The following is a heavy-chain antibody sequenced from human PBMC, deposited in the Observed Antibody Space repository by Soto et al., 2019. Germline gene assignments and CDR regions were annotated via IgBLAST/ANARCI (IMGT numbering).Heavy chain of an antibody. CDR1: GYTFTDYW. CDR3: SRHITKFRYNYYAMDV. D-gene: IGHD2-21*01. CDR2: IYPIGTDT. J-gene: IGHJ6*02. Sequence: GESPKIPCKGPGYTFTDYWIGWVRPLPGKGRKWMVIIYPIGTDTRYSPSSQGDVTRTGDKSTSTAYLQLNTLKASDTDMYYCSRHITKFRYNYYAMDVWGQGTTVTVSS. V-gene: IGHV5-51*01.